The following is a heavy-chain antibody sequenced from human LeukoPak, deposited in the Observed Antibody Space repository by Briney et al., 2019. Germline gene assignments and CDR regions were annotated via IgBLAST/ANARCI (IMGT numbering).Heavy chain of an antibody. CDR1: GGSFSGYY. D-gene: IGHD5-18*01. Sequence: PSETLSLTCAVYGGSFSGYYWSWIRQPPGKGLEWIGEINHSGSTNYNPSLTSRVTISVDTSKNQFSLKLSSVTAADTAVYYCARAPRYSYVYGRYFDYWGQGTLVTVSS. CDR2: INHSGST. V-gene: IGHV4-34*01. CDR3: ARAPRYSYVYGRYFDY. J-gene: IGHJ4*02.